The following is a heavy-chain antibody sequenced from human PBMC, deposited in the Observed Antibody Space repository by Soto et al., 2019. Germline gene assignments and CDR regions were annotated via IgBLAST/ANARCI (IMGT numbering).Heavy chain of an antibody. CDR1: GYSFTSYW. V-gene: IGHV5-51*01. D-gene: IGHD3-3*01. CDR3: ARGYYDFWSCYQSVDAFAI. Sequence: GESLKISCKGSGYSFTSYWIGWVRQMPGKGLEWMGIIYPGDSDTRYSPSFQGQVTISADKSISTAYLQWSSLKASDTAMYYCARGYYDFWSCYQSVDAFAISGQGTMDTGSS. J-gene: IGHJ3*02. CDR2: IYPGDSDT.